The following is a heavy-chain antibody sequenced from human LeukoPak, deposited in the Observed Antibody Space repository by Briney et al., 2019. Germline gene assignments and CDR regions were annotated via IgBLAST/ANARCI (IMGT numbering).Heavy chain of an antibody. J-gene: IGHJ4*02. CDR3: AGSYGDYATIDY. D-gene: IGHD4-17*01. CDR1: GGTFSSYA. Sequence: ASVKVSCKASGGTFSSYAISWVRQAPGQGLEWMGGIIPIFGTANYAQKFQGRVTITADESTSTAYMELSSLRSEDTAVHYCAGSYGDYATIDYWGQGTLVTVSS. V-gene: IGHV1-69*01. CDR2: IIPIFGTA.